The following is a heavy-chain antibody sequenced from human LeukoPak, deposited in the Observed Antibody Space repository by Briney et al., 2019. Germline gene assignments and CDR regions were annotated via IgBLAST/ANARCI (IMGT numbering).Heavy chain of an antibody. CDR2: IYYSGST. Sequence: SETLSLTCTVSGGSISSGGYYWSRIRQHPGKGLEWIGYIYYSGSTYYNPSLKSRVTISVDTSKNQFSLKLSSVTAADTAVYYCAATSRVVVSFDYWGQGTLVTVSS. J-gene: IGHJ4*02. V-gene: IGHV4-31*03. D-gene: IGHD2-21*01. CDR1: GGSISSGGYY. CDR3: AATSRVVVSFDY.